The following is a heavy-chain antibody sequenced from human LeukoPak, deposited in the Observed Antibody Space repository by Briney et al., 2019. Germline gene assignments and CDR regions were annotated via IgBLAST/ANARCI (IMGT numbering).Heavy chain of an antibody. D-gene: IGHD2-15*01. J-gene: IGHJ6*02. CDR1: GGTFSSYA. Sequence: SVKVSCKASGGTFSSYAISWVRQAPGQGLEWMGRIIPILGIANYAQKCQGRVTITADKSTSTAYMELSSLRSEDTAVYYCAREDIVVVVAATRYYYYGMDVWGQGTTVTVSS. V-gene: IGHV1-69*04. CDR2: IIPILGIA. CDR3: AREDIVVVVAATRYYYYGMDV.